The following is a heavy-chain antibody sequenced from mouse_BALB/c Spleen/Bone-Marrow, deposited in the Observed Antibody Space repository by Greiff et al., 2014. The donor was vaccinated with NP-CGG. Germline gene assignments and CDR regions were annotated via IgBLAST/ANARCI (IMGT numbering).Heavy chain of an antibody. Sequence: EVQLVESGAALVKPGAPVKLSCTASGFNIKDTYMHWVKQRPEQGLEWIGRIDPANGNTKYDPKFQGKATITADTSSNTAYLQLSSLTSEDTAVDYCANYYYGSHFDYWGQGATLTVAS. J-gene: IGHJ2*01. CDR3: ANYYYGSHFDY. CDR1: GFNIKDTY. CDR2: IDPANGNT. D-gene: IGHD1-1*01. V-gene: IGHV14-3*02.